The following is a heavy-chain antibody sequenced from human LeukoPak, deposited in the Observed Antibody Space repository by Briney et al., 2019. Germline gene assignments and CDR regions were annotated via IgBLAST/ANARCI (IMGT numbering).Heavy chain of an antibody. CDR3: AKGGVRSSSSVDH. CDR2: IRYDGSNK. CDR1: GFTFSSYG. D-gene: IGHD6-6*01. J-gene: IGHJ4*02. V-gene: IGHV3-30*02. Sequence: PGGSLRLSCAASGFTFSSYGMHWVRQAPGKGLEWVAFIRYDGSNKYYADSVKGRFTISRDNSKNTLYLQMNSLRAEDTAVYYCAKGGVRSSSSVDHWGQGTLVTVSS.